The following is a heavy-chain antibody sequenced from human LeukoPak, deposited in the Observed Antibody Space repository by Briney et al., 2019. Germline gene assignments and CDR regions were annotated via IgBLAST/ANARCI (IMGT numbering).Heavy chain of an antibody. CDR2: ISSTSTYI. V-gene: IGHV3-21*01. J-gene: IGHJ4*02. CDR3: ASLVMATNNDY. CDR1: GFTFSSYS. Sequence: GGSLRLSCAASGFTFSSYSMNWVRQATGKGLEWVSSISSTSTYIDHADSVKGRFTISRDNAKNSLYLQMNSLRAEDTAVYYCASLVMATNNDYWGQGTLVTVSS. D-gene: IGHD5-24*01.